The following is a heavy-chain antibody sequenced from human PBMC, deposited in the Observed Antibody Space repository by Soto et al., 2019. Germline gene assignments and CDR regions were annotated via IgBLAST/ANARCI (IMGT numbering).Heavy chain of an antibody. CDR3: AKAGSGSYCSRLDP. V-gene: IGHV3-23*01. CDR1: AFTFSSYA. CDR2: MCGSGDNT. J-gene: IGHJ5*02. Sequence: GGSLRLSCAASAFTFSSYALGWVRHAPGNGLGVCSSMCGSGDNTYSADCAKGRLSISGDSAKSTRYRQLNSLRAEDTAVYYCAKAGSGSYCSRLDPWGQATLGRVSS. D-gene: IGHD1-26*01.